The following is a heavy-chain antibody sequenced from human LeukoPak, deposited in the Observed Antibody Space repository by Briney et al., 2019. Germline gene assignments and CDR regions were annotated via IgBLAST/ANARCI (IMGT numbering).Heavy chain of an antibody. V-gene: IGHV4-59*12. CDR1: GGSISSYY. Sequence: SETLSLTCTVSGGSISSYYWSWIRQPPGKGLEWIGYIYYSGSTNYNPSLKSRVTISVDTSKNQFSLKLSSVTAADTAVYYCARRIKFRAADYWGQGPLVTVSS. CDR2: IYYSGST. J-gene: IGHJ4*02. D-gene: IGHD3-16*01. CDR3: ARRIKFRAADY.